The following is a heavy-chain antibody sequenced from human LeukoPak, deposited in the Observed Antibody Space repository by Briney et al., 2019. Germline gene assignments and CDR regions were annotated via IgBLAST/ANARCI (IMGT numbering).Heavy chain of an antibody. J-gene: IGHJ4*02. Sequence: SVKVSCKASGGTFSSYAISWVRQAPGQGLEWMGGIIPIFGTANYAQKFQGRVTITTDESTGTAYMELSSLRSEDTAVYYCARVSGVLLDSSGAYFDYWGQGTLVTVSS. CDR3: ARVSGVLLDSSGAYFDY. V-gene: IGHV1-69*05. CDR1: GGTFSSYA. D-gene: IGHD3-22*01. CDR2: IIPIFGTA.